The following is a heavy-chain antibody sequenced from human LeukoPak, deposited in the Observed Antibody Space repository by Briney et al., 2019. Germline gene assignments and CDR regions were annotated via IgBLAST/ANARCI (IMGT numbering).Heavy chain of an antibody. CDR1: GYTLTELS. D-gene: IGHD2-2*01. CDR3: ARAPSLGYCSSTSCYEGDY. Sequence: ASVKVPCKVSGYTLTELSMHWVRQAPGKGLEWMGGFDPEDGETIYAQKFQGRVTMTEDTSTDTAYMELSSLRSEGTAVYYCARAPSLGYCSSTSCYEGDYWGQGTLVTVSS. V-gene: IGHV1-24*01. CDR2: FDPEDGET. J-gene: IGHJ4*02.